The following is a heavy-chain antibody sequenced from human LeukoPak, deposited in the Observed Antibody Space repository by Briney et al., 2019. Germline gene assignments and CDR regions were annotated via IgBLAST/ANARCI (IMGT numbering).Heavy chain of an antibody. CDR2: MNPNSGNT. V-gene: IGHV1-8*01. J-gene: IGHJ4*02. CDR3: ARGITRGRRAYYFDY. CDR1: GYTFTSYD. D-gene: IGHD2-2*01. Sequence: ASVKVSCKASGYTFTSYDINWVRQATGQGLEWMGWMNPNSGNTGYAQKFQGRVTITADESTSTAYMELSSLRSEDTAVYYCARGITRGRRAYYFDYWGQGTLVTVSS.